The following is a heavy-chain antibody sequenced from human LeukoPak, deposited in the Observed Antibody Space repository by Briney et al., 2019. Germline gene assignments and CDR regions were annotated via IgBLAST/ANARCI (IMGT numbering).Heavy chain of an antibody. CDR3: AMTIRAPAHFDY. Sequence: SESLSLTCTVSGGSFSRGGYHWSWIRQQQGKGLEWIECIYYSGSTYYNPSLKSRLTISVDTSKNQFSLKLSSVTAADTAVYYCAMTIRAPAHFDYWGQGTLVTVSS. D-gene: IGHD5-24*01. CDR1: GGSFSRGGYH. CDR2: IYYSGST. J-gene: IGHJ4*02. V-gene: IGHV4-31*03.